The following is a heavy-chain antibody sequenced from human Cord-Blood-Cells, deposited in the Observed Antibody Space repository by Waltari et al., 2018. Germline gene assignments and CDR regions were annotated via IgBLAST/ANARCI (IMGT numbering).Heavy chain of an antibody. Sequence: QVQLVQSGAEVKKPGASVKVSCKASGYTFTSYDINWVRQATGQGLEWMGWMNPNSGNTGYAKKFQGRVTNTRNTSISTAYMELISLRSEDTAVYYCARPIAGYSSGWYLIDYWGQGTLVTVSS. D-gene: IGHD6-19*01. CDR1: GYTFTSYD. J-gene: IGHJ4*02. V-gene: IGHV1-8*01. CDR3: ARPIAGYSSGWYLIDY. CDR2: MNPNSGNT.